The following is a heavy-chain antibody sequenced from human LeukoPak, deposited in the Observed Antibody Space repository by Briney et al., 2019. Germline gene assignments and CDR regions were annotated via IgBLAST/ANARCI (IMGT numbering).Heavy chain of an antibody. V-gene: IGHV5-51*01. CDR1: GYSFTNYW. Sequence: GESLKISCEGSGYSFTNYWIGWVRQMPGKGLEWMGIIYPGDSDTRYSPSFQGQVTISADKSISTAYLQWSSLKASDTAMYYCARHRAVAGTRISSSFDPWGQGTLVTVSS. CDR3: ARHRAVAGTRISSSFDP. CDR2: IYPGDSDT. J-gene: IGHJ5*02. D-gene: IGHD6-19*01.